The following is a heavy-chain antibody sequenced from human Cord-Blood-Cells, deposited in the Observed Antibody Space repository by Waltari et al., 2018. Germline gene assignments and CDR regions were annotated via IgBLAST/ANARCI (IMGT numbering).Heavy chain of an antibody. D-gene: IGHD6-19*01. CDR1: GGSFSGYY. CDR3: ARCRSGWGENWFDP. CDR2: INHSGST. V-gene: IGHV4-34*01. Sequence: QVQLQQWGAGLLKPSETLSLTCAVYGGSFSGYYWSWIRQPPGKGLEWIGEINHSGSTNYNPSLKSRVTISVDTSKNQFSLKLSSVTAADTAVYYCARCRSGWGENWFDPWGQGTLVTVSS. J-gene: IGHJ5*02.